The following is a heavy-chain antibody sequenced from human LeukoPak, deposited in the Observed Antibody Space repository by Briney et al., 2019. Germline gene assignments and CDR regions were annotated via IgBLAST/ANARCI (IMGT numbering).Heavy chain of an antibody. CDR1: GGSISSGDYY. D-gene: IGHD2-2*01. J-gene: IGHJ4*02. Sequence: PSETLSLTCTVSGGSISSGDYYWSWIRQPPGEGLEWIGYIYYSGSTYYNPSLKSRVTISVDTSKNQFSLKLSSVTAADTAVYYCARAVRYCSSTSCQWVDYWGQGTLVTVSS. CDR3: ARAVRYCSSTSCQWVDY. CDR2: IYYSGST. V-gene: IGHV4-30-4*01.